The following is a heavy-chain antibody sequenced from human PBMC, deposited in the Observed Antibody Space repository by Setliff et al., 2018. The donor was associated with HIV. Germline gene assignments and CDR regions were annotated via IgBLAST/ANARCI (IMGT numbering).Heavy chain of an antibody. CDR1: GYTFTSYD. CDR2: MNPNSGNT. J-gene: IGHJ4*02. V-gene: IGHV1-8*02. Sequence: ASVKVSCKASGYTFTSYDINWVRQATGQGLEWMGWMNPNSGNTGYAQKFQGRVTMTGNTSISTAYMELSSLRSEDTAVYYCAKGNRLLGTVFDYWGQGTLVTSPQ. D-gene: IGHD2-21*01. CDR3: AKGNRLLGTVFDY.